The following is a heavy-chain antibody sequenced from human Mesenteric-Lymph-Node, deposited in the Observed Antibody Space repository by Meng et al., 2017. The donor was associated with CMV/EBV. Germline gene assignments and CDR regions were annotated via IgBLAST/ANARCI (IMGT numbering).Heavy chain of an antibody. D-gene: IGHD6-13*01. CDR2: INPNSGGT. J-gene: IGHJ5*02. CDR3: AREATRDIRYSSRPTWWFDP. Sequence: ASVKVSCKASGYTFTGYYMRWVRQAPGQGLEWMGWINPNSGGTNYAQKFQGRVTMTRDTSISTAYMELSRLRSDDTAVYYCAREATRDIRYSSRPTWWFDPWGQGTLVTVSS. V-gene: IGHV1-2*02. CDR1: GYTFTGYY.